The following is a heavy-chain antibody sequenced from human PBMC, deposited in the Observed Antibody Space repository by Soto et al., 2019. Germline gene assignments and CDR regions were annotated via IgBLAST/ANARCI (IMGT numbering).Heavy chain of an antibody. D-gene: IGHD3-16*01. Sequence: EVQLLESGGGLVQPGGSLRLSCVGSGIEFSNYAMSWVRQAPGKGLEWVSIVSASGRSRYHADSVKGRFTISRDNSKNNLYLHMTSLRAEDKAVYYCAKDGNWLDVYYDVWGQGAPVTVSS. CDR2: VSASGRSR. CDR3: AKDGNWLDVYYDV. J-gene: IGHJ4*02. CDR1: GIEFSNYA. V-gene: IGHV3-23*01.